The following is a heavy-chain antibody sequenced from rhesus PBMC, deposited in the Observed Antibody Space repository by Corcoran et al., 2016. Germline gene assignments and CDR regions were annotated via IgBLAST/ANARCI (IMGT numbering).Heavy chain of an antibody. V-gene: IGHV1-180*01. Sequence: QVQLVQSGAEIKQPGASVKLSCRASGYTFTSYYIHWVRQTPGQGLEWIGLFSPYHGNKCNAQRFQGRVALTSDTSTGTGYMELSSLKSEDTAVYYCATETSSSEYLEFWGQGALVTVSS. J-gene: IGHJ1*01. CDR2: FSPYHGNK. CDR3: ATETSSSEYLEF. CDR1: GYTFTSYY.